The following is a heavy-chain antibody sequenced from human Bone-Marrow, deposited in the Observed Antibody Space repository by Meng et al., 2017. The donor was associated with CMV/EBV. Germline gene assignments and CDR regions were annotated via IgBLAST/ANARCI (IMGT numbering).Heavy chain of an antibody. CDR1: GFTFSSYS. D-gene: IGHD2-2*01. J-gene: IGHJ4*02. CDR2: ISSSSSYI. CDR3: ERERVGCY. V-gene: IGHV3-21*01. Sequence: GESLKISCAASGFTFSSYSMNWVRQAPGKGLEWVSSISSSSSYIYYADSVKGRFTISRDNAKNSLDLQMNSLRAEDTDVYYCERERVGCYWGQGTLVTVSS.